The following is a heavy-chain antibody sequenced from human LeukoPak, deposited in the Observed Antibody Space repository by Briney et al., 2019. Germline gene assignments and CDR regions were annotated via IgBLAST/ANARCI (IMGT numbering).Heavy chain of an antibody. D-gene: IGHD3-3*01. Sequence: GGSLRLSCAASGFTFSSYSMNWVRQAPGKGLEGVSSISSSSSYIYYADSVKGRFTISRDNAKNSLYLQLNSLTAEDTAVYYCARDGTYYDFWSAYYFDYWGQGTLVTVSS. CDR2: ISSSSSYI. CDR3: ARDGTYYDFWSAYYFDY. V-gene: IGHV3-21*01. J-gene: IGHJ4*02. CDR1: GFTFSSYS.